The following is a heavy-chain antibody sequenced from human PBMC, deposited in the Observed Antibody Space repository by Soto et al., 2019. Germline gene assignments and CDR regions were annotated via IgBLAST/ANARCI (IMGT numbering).Heavy chain of an antibody. V-gene: IGHV3-23*01. J-gene: IGHJ6*02. CDR3: VKPPVITASYYYYDMDV. Sequence: GGSLRLSCAASGFTFSTYPMSWVRQAPGKGLEWVSGISGSGISTYYTDSVKGRFTISRDNSKNTVFLQMNSLRDEDTAVYYCVKPPVITASYYYYDMDVRGQGTTVTVSS. D-gene: IGHD4-4*01. CDR2: ISGSGIST. CDR1: GFTFSTYP.